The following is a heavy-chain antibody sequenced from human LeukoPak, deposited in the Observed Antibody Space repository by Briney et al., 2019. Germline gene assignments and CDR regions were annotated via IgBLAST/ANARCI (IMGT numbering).Heavy chain of an antibody. CDR2: IYTSGST. CDR1: GGSISSYY. V-gene: IGHV4-4*07. J-gene: IGHJ6*02. D-gene: IGHD4-17*01. Sequence: PSETLSLTCTVSGGSISSYYWSWIRQPAGKGLEWIGRIYTSGSTNYNPSLKSRVTMSVDTSKNQFSLKLSSVTAADTAVYYCARDRGHGDYDSYYYYGMDVWGHGTTVTVSS. CDR3: ARDRGHGDYDSYYYYGMDV.